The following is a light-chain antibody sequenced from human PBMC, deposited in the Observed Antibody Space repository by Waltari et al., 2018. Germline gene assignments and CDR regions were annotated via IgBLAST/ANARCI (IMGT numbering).Light chain of an antibody. Sequence: PGESATLSCRASQSLTKRYLAWYQQKPGQAPRLVIYGASSRAAGIPDRFSGSGSGTDFTLTISRLEPEDFAVDYCQQYGSSIMYTFGQGTKLEIK. CDR1: QSLTKRY. CDR3: QQYGSSIMYT. J-gene: IGKJ2*01. V-gene: IGKV3-20*01. CDR2: GAS.